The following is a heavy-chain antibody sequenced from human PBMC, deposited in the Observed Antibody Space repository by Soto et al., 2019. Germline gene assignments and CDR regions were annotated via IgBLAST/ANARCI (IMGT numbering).Heavy chain of an antibody. CDR3: ARLRWETENNWFDP. CDR2: IYHSGST. CDR1: GDSISSVDHY. J-gene: IGHJ5*02. Sequence: SETLSLTCTVSGDSISSVDHYWSWIRQPPGKGLEWMGYIYHSGSTHYNPSLNSRLTISIDTSTNRFSLNLTSVTAADTAVYFCARLRWETENNWFDPWGQGALVTVS. D-gene: IGHD1-26*01. V-gene: IGHV4-30-4*01.